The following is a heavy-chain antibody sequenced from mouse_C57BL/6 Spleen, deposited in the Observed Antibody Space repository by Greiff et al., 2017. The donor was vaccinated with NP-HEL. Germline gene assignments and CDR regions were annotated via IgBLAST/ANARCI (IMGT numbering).Heavy chain of an antibody. CDR3: ARALLLRLGFDY. CDR1: GYTFTDYY. CDR2: IYPGSGNT. J-gene: IGHJ2*01. V-gene: IGHV1-76*01. D-gene: IGHD1-1*01. Sequence: QVQLQQSGAELVRPGASVKLSCKASGYTFTDYYINWVKQRPGQGLEWIARIYPGSGNTYYNEKFKGKATMTAEKSSSTAYMQLSSLTSEDSAVYFCARALLLRLGFDYWGQGTTLTVSS.